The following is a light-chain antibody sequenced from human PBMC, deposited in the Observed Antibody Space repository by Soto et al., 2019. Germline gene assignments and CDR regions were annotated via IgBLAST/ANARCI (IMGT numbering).Light chain of an antibody. Sequence: DIQITQSPSALSASVGDRVTITCRASQSIKTWLAWYQRTQGRAPNLLIYDASSLQSGVPSRFRGIGSGTECTLTISRLQPDDFATYYCQHYNSYSEAFGQGTKVDIK. CDR2: DAS. J-gene: IGKJ1*01. CDR3: QHYNSYSEA. CDR1: QSIKTW. V-gene: IGKV1-5*01.